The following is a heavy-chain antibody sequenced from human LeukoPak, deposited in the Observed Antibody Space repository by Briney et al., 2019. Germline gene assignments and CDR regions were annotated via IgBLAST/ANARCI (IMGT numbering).Heavy chain of an antibody. CDR1: GFTFSDYY. Sequence: GGSLRLSCAASGFTFSDYYMSWIRQAPGKGLEWVSYISSSGSTIYYADSVKGRFTISRDNAKNSLYLQMNSLRAEDTAVYYCARAEPDYGDYEFYYYYGMDVWGQGTTVTVSS. CDR3: ARAEPDYGDYEFYYYYGMDV. D-gene: IGHD4-17*01. CDR2: ISSSGSTI. J-gene: IGHJ6*02. V-gene: IGHV3-11*01.